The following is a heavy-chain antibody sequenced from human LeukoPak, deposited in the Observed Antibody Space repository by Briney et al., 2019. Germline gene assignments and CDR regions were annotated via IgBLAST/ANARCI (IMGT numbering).Heavy chain of an antibody. CDR2: IYYSGST. Sequence: PSETLSLTCTVSGGSISSSSYYWSWIRQPPGKGLEWIGYIYYSGSTNYNPSLKSRVTISVDTSKNQFSLKLSSVTAADTAVYYCARVSNYYYDSSGYGRFDPWGQGTLVTVSS. CDR3: ARVSNYYYDSSGYGRFDP. J-gene: IGHJ5*02. V-gene: IGHV4-61*01. CDR1: GGSISSSSYY. D-gene: IGHD3-22*01.